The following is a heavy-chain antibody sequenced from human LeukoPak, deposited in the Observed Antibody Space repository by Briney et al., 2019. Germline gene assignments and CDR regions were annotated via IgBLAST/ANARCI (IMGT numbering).Heavy chain of an antibody. J-gene: IGHJ4*02. V-gene: IGHV3-64D*06. D-gene: IGHD5-18*01. CDR2: ISTTGGST. Sequence: PGGSLRLSCSASGFTISNYAMHWVRQSPGKGPEYVSAISTTGGSTYYADSVKGRFTISRDNSKNTLYLQMSSLTAEDTAVYYCVKGWIQAVGNFCWGQGTLVTVSS. CDR1: GFTISNYA. CDR3: VKGWIQAVGNFC.